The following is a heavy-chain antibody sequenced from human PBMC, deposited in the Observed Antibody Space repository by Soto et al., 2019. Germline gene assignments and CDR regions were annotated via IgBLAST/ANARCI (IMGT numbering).Heavy chain of an antibody. Sequence: QVQLMQSGAEEKKPGASVKVSCEASGYTFTGYAMHWVRQAPGQRLEWMGWINAGNGNTKYSQKFQGRVTITRDTSASTAYMELSSLRSEDTAVYYCARSWPDEQWPTLDYWGQGTLVTVSS. D-gene: IGHD6-19*01. CDR3: ARSWPDEQWPTLDY. J-gene: IGHJ4*02. V-gene: IGHV1-3*05. CDR1: GYTFTGYA. CDR2: INAGNGNT.